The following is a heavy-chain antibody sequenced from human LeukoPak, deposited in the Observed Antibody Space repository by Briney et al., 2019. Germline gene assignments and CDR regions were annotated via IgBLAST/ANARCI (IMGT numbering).Heavy chain of an antibody. CDR1: GVPFSIYG. CDR3: ARDHEWSWDY. CDR2: LRSDGRDK. Sequence: GGSLRLSCTVSGVPFSIYGLHWVRQAPGRGLEWVAFLRSDGRDKYYADSVKGRFTISRESSKNTVYLQLSSLRTEDTAVYYCARDHEWSWDYWGQGTLVIVSS. V-gene: IGHV3-30*02. J-gene: IGHJ4*02. D-gene: IGHD3-3*01.